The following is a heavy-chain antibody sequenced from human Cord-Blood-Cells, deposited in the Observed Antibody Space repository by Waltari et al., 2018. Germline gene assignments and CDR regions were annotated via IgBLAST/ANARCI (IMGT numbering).Heavy chain of an antibody. V-gene: IGHV3-21*01. J-gene: IGHJ3*02. CDR2: ISSSSSYN. D-gene: IGHD3-16*01. Sequence: EVQLVESGGGLVKPGGSLRLSCAASGFTFSSYSMNWVRQAPGKGLEWVASISSSSSYNDYADSVKGRFTISRDNAKNSLYLQMNSLRAEDTAVYYCARDQFEGAFDIWGQGTMVTVSS. CDR1: GFTFSSYS. CDR3: ARDQFEGAFDI.